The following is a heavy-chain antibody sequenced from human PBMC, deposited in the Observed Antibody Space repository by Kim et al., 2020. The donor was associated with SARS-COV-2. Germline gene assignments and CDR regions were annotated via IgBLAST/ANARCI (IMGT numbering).Heavy chain of an antibody. V-gene: IGHV4-61*01. D-gene: IGHD3-22*01. J-gene: IGHJ3*02. CDR2: IYYSGST. CDR1: GGSVSSGSYY. Sequence: SETLSLTCTVSGGSVSSGSYYWSWIRQPPGKGLEWIGYIYYSGSTNYNPSLKSRVTISVDTSKNQFSLKLSSVTAADTAVYYCARAANYYDSSGYYSDAFDIWGQGTMVTVSS. CDR3: ARAANYYDSSGYYSDAFDI.